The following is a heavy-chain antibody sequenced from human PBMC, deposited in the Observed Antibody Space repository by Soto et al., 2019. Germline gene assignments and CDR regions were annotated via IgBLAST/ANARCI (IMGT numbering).Heavy chain of an antibody. CDR3: ARDEKIHYYDSSGYFDY. CDR1: GFTFSSYG. D-gene: IGHD3-22*01. V-gene: IGHV3-33*01. CDR2: IWYDGSNK. J-gene: IGHJ4*02. Sequence: VQLVESGGGVVQPGRSLRLSCAASGFTFSSYGMHWVRQAPGKGLEWVAVIWYDGSNKYYADSVKGRFTISRDNSKNTLYLQMNSLRAEDTAVYYCARDEKIHYYDSSGYFDYWGQGTLVTVSS.